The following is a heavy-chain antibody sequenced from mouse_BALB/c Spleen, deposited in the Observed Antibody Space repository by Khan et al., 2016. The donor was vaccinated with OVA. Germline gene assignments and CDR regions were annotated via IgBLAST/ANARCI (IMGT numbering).Heavy chain of an antibody. CDR1: GFSLTSYG. CDR2: IWAGGST. J-gene: IGHJ2*01. V-gene: IGHV2-9*02. CDR3: ARLVDI. D-gene: IGHD1-3*01. Sequence: QVQLKESGPGLVAPSQSLSITCTASGFSLTSYGVHWVRQPPGKGLEWLGVIWAGGSTNYYSALMSRLSISKDNSNSQVFLKMNSLQTDDTAMYYCARLVDIWGQGTTLTVSS.